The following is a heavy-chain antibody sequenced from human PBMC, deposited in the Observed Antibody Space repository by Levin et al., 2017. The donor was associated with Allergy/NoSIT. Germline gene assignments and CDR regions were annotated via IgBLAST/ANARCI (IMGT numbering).Heavy chain of an antibody. Sequence: ETLSLTCAASGFTFSSYSMNWVRQAPGKGLEWVSYISSSSSTIYYADSVKGRFTISRDNAKNSLYLQMNSLRAEDTAVYYCAREVLAAASGMDVWGQGTTVTVSS. CDR2: ISSSSSTI. J-gene: IGHJ6*02. CDR1: GFTFSSYS. D-gene: IGHD6-13*01. CDR3: AREVLAAASGMDV. V-gene: IGHV3-48*01.